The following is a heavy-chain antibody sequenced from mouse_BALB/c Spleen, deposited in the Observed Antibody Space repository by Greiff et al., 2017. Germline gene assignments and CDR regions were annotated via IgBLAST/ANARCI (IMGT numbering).Heavy chain of an antibody. CDR3: ARVRTTTAWFAY. J-gene: IGHJ3*01. Sequence: EVKLMESGGGLVKPGGSLKLSCAASGFTFSSYAMSWVRQTPEKRLEWVASISSGGSTYYPDSVKGRFTISRDNARNILYLQMSSLRSEDTAMYYCARVRTTTAWFAYWGQGTLVTVSA. CDR1: GFTFSSYA. V-gene: IGHV5-6-5*01. CDR2: ISSGGST. D-gene: IGHD1-1*01.